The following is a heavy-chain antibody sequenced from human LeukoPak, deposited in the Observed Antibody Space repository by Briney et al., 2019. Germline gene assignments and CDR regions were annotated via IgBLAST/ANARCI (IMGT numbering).Heavy chain of an antibody. CDR1: GGSFSGYY. CDR2: INHSGST. J-gene: IGHJ4*02. CDR3: ARLSVGIAVAGTDY. V-gene: IGHV4-34*01. Sequence: SETPSLTCAVYGGSFSGYYWSWIRQPPGKGLEWIGEINHSGSTNYNPSLKSRVTISVDTSKNQFSLKLSSVTAADTAVYYCARLSVGIAVAGTDYWGQGTLVTVSS. D-gene: IGHD6-19*01.